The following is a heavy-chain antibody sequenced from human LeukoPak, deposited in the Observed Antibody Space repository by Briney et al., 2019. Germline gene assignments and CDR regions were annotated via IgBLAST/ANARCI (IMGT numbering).Heavy chain of an antibody. CDR3: AKDRGTWLLDI. D-gene: IGHD1/OR15-1a*01. Sequence: GGSLRLSCAASGFTFSNYWMSWVRQAPGKGLEWVANIKFDGSDKFYVDSVKGRFTISRDNAKNLLYLQMNSLRAEDTAVYYCAKDRGTWLLDIWGQGTMVTVSS. V-gene: IGHV3-7*03. CDR1: GFTFSNYW. J-gene: IGHJ3*02. CDR2: IKFDGSDK.